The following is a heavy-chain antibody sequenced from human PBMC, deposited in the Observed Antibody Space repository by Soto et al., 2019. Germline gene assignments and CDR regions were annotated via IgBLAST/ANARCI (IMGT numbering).Heavy chain of an antibody. CDR3: ALGFEYSTPRIYYYYGMDV. D-gene: IGHD6-6*01. Sequence: SETLSLTCTVSGGSISSYYWSWIRQPPGKGLEWIGYIYYSGSTNYNPSLKSRVTISVDTSKNQFSLKLSSVTAADTAVYYCALGFEYSTPRIYYYYGMDVWGQGTTVTVS. CDR1: GGSISSYY. CDR2: IYYSGST. J-gene: IGHJ6*02. V-gene: IGHV4-59*01.